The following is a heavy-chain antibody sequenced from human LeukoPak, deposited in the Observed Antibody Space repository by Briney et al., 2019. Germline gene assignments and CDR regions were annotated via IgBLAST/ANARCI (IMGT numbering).Heavy chain of an antibody. J-gene: IGHJ3*02. CDR2: IYPGDSDT. CDR1: GYSFTSYW. CDR3: ARNPPILGPAVSVGDAFDI. Sequence: GESLKISCKGSGYSFTSYWIGWVRQMPGKGLEWMGIIYPGDSDTRYSPSFQGQVTISADKSISTAYLQWSSLKASDTAMYYCARNPPILGPAVSVGDAFDIWGQGTMVTVSS. V-gene: IGHV5-51*01. D-gene: IGHD2-2*01.